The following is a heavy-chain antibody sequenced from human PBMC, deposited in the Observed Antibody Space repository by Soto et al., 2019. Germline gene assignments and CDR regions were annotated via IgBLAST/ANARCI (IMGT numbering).Heavy chain of an antibody. CDR1: GGTFSSYA. CDR2: IIPIFGTA. D-gene: IGHD3-3*01. CDR3: ARGTLHITIFGVVMPHYYYYYGMDV. Sequence: GASVKVSCKASGGTFSSYAISWVRQAPGQGLEWMGGIIPIFGTANYAQKFQGRVTITADKSTSTAYMELSSLRSEDTAVYYCARGTLHITIFGVVMPHYYYYYGMDVWGQGTTVTVSS. J-gene: IGHJ6*02. V-gene: IGHV1-69*06.